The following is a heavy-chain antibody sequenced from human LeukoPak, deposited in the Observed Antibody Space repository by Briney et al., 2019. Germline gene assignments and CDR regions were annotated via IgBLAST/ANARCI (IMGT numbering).Heavy chain of an antibody. Sequence: GASVKVSCQASGGTLSSYAISWVRQAPGQGLEWMGGINPIFGTANYAQKFQGRVTITTDESTSTAYMELSSLRSEDTAVYYCARAAAVSAYDPWGQGTLVTVSS. D-gene: IGHD6-13*01. V-gene: IGHV1-69*05. CDR2: INPIFGTA. J-gene: IGHJ5*02. CDR1: GGTLSSYA. CDR3: ARAAAVSAYDP.